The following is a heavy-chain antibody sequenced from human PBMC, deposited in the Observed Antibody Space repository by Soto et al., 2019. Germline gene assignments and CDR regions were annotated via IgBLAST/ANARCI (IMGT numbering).Heavy chain of an antibody. CDR3: ARRASCRLTNAWASLDC. Sequence: GESLKISCEASGFTFSTYWMTWVRQAPGKGLEWVANIKQDGSEKFYVGSVRGRFTISRDNAKNSMYLQMNSLRADDTAVYYCARRASCRLTNAWASLDCWGQGTQVTSPQ. CDR1: GFTFSTYW. CDR2: IKQDGSEK. D-gene: IGHD2-2*01. J-gene: IGHJ4*02. V-gene: IGHV3-7*03.